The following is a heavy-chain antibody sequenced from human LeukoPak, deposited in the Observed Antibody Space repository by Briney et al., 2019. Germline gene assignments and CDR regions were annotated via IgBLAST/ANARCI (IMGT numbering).Heavy chain of an antibody. J-gene: IGHJ4*02. Sequence: GASVNVSCKASGYTFTSCDINWVRQATGQGLEWMGWMNPNSGNTGYGQSFQGRITMTRDISIGTAYMELSNLTSEDTAIYYCTRGSSGRRDNWGQGTLVTLSA. CDR2: MNPNSGNT. CDR3: TRGSSGRRDN. CDR1: GYTFTSCD. D-gene: IGHD6-19*01. V-gene: IGHV1-8*01.